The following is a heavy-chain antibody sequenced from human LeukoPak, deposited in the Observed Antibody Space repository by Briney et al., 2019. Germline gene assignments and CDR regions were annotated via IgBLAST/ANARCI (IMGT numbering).Heavy chain of an antibody. Sequence: GGSLRLSCAASGFTSSSYAMHWVRQAPGKGLEWVAVISYDGSNKYYADSVKGRFTISRDNSKNTLYLQMNSLRAEDTAVYYCARERRSYYDSRDFDYWGQGTLVTVSS. CDR1: GFTSSSYA. J-gene: IGHJ4*02. CDR2: ISYDGSNK. CDR3: ARERRSYYDSRDFDY. V-gene: IGHV3-30-3*01. D-gene: IGHD3-22*01.